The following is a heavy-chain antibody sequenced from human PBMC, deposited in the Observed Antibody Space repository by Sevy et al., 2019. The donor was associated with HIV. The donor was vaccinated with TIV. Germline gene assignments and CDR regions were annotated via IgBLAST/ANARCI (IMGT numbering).Heavy chain of an antibody. V-gene: IGHV1-46*01. CDR2: INPSGGST. Sequence: ASVKVSCKASGYTFTSYYMHWERQAPGPGLEWMGIINPSGGSTSYAQKFQGRVTMTRDTSTSTVYMELSSLRSEDTAVYYCARDYYGSGSYLIRWGQGTLVTVSS. J-gene: IGHJ4*02. CDR3: ARDYYGSGSYLIR. CDR1: GYTFTSYY. D-gene: IGHD3-10*01.